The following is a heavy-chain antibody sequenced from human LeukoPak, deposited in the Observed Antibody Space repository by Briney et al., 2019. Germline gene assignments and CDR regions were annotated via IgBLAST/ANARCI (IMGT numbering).Heavy chain of an antibody. CDR1: GFNFSDYW. CDR3: ARDGLLFDY. CDR2: IKADGSER. J-gene: IGHJ4*02. Sequence: GGSLRLSCVASGFNFSDYWMTWVRQAPVKGLEWVASIKADGSERNYVDSVEGRFTFSRDNPRNSLYLQMNSLRPEDTAMYYCARDGLLFDYWGQGNLVTVSS. V-gene: IGHV3-7*04. D-gene: IGHD2-21*01.